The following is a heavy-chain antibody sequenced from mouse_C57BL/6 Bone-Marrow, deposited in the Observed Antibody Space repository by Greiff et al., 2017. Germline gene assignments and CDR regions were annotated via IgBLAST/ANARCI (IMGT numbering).Heavy chain of an antibody. Sequence: VQLQQSGAELARPGASVKLSCKASGYTFTSYGISWVKQRTGQGLEWIGEIYPRSGNTYYNEKFKGKATLTAAKSSSTAYMELRILTAEASAVYCCAKLCSSQWCLDVWGTGTTVTVSS. CDR2: IYPRSGNT. CDR1: GYTFTSYG. CDR3: AKLCSSQWCLDV. D-gene: IGHD1-1*01. J-gene: IGHJ1*03. V-gene: IGHV1-81*01.